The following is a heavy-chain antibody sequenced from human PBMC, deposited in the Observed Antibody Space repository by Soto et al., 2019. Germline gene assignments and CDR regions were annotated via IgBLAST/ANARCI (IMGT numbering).Heavy chain of an antibody. CDR2: ISGSGGST. CDR1: GFTFSSYA. J-gene: IGHJ3*02. D-gene: IGHD3-3*01. Sequence: GGSLRLSCAASGFTFSSYAMSWVRQAPGKGLEWVSAISGSGGSTYYADSVKGRFTISRDNSKNTLYLQMNSLRAEDTAVYYCAKGHPVLRFLEWPHAFDIWXQGTMVTVSS. CDR3: AKGHPVLRFLEWPHAFDI. V-gene: IGHV3-23*01.